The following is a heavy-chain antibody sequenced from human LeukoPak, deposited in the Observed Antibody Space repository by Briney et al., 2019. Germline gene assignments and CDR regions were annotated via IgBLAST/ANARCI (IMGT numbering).Heavy chain of an antibody. CDR1: SGSISTSNYY. CDR3: ARVRGALAYCGGDCYSHIDY. D-gene: IGHD2-21*02. J-gene: IGHJ4*02. V-gene: IGHV4-39*07. Sequence: PSETLSLTCTVSSGSISTSNYYWGWVRQPPGKALEWIGNIFYSGSTYYNPSLKSRVTISVDTSKNQFSLKLSSVTAADTAVYYCARVRGALAYCGGDCYSHIDYWGQGTLVTVSS. CDR2: IFYSGST.